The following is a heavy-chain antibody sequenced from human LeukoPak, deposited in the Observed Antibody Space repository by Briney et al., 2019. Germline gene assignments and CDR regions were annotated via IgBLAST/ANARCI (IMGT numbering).Heavy chain of an antibody. J-gene: IGHJ5*02. CDR1: GYSISSGYC. D-gene: IGHD2-15*01. CDR2: ICQGGDT. V-gene: IGHV4-38-2*02. Sequence: SETLSLTCVVSGYSISSGYCWGWIRQPPGKGLEWIGTICQGGDTFYNPSLKSRVTISVDTSKNKFSLIVTSVTAADTAVYFCARDGRGYCSAGSCYANNWFVPWGQGTLVTVSS. CDR3: ARDGRGYCSAGSCYANNWFVP.